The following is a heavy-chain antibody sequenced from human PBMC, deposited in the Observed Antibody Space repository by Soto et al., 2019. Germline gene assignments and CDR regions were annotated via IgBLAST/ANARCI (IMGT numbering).Heavy chain of an antibody. D-gene: IGHD3-9*01. J-gene: IGHJ4*02. V-gene: IGHV4-59*01. CDR3: ARGGHYDILTGYSYYFDY. Sequence: SETLSLTCTVSGGSISSYYWSWIRQPPGKGLEWIGYIYYSGSTNYNPSLKSRVTISVDTSKNQFSLKLSSVTAADTAVYYCARGGHYDILTGYSYYFDYWGRGTLVTVS. CDR1: GGSISSYY. CDR2: IYYSGST.